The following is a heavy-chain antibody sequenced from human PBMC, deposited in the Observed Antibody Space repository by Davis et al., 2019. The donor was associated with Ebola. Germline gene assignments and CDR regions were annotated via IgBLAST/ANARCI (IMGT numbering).Heavy chain of an antibody. CDR1: GGSISSSSYY. CDR3: ARQVTYYYDSSGYYSVGGYFDL. J-gene: IGHJ2*01. D-gene: IGHD3-22*01. CDR2: IYYSGST. V-gene: IGHV4-39*01. Sequence: SETLSLTCTVSGGSISSSSYYWGWIRQPPGKGLEWIGSIYYSGSTYYNPSLKSRVTISVDTSKNQFSLKLSAVTAADTAVYYCARQVTYYYDSSGYYSVGGYFDLWGRGTLVTVSS.